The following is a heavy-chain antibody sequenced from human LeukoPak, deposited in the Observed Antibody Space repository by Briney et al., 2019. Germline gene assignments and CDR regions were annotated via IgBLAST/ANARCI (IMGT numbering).Heavy chain of an antibody. CDR3: ARQTGSGLFILP. D-gene: IGHD3/OR15-3a*01. CDR2: IYFSGNT. Sequence: SETLSLTCTVSGVSTSSSNSYWGWIREPPGKGLEWIGRIYFSGNTYYNASLKSQVSLSIDTSKNQFSLRLTSVTAPVTAVYYCARQTGSGLFILPGGQGTLVTVSS. V-gene: IGHV4-39*01. CDR1: GVSTSSSNSY. J-gene: IGHJ4*02.